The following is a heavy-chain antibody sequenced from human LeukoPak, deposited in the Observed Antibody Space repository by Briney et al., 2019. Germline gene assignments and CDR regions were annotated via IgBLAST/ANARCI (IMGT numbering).Heavy chain of an antibody. CDR3: ARDGSATIFGDYYYYMDV. CDR2: IYYSGST. Sequence: KPSETLSLTCAVYGGSFSGYYWSWIRQPPGKGLEWIGYIYYSGSTYYNPSLKSRVTISIDTSKNQFSLKLSSATAADTAVYYCARDGSATIFGDYYYYMDVWGEGTTVTVSS. D-gene: IGHD3-3*01. CDR1: GGSFSGYY. V-gene: IGHV4-34*09. J-gene: IGHJ6*03.